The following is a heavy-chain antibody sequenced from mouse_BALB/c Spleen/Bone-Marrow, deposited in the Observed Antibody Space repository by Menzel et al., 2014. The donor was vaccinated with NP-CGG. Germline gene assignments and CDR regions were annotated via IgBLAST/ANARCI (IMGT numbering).Heavy chain of an antibody. CDR1: GFTFSSYG. Sequence: EVKLVESGGGLVQPGGSLKLSCAASGFTFSSYGMSWVRQTPDKRLELVATINSNGGSTYYPDSVKGRFTISRDNAKNTLYLQMSSLKSEDTAMYYCARERDGYFRDAMDYWGQGTSVTASS. J-gene: IGHJ4*01. CDR3: ARERDGYFRDAMDY. V-gene: IGHV5-6-3*01. D-gene: IGHD2-3*01. CDR2: INSNGGST.